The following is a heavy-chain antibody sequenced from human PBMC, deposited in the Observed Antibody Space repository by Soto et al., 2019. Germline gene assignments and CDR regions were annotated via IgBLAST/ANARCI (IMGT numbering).Heavy chain of an antibody. Sequence: KPGGSLRLSCAASGLTFSDFYMSWVRQAPGKGLEWISYISSSGSLIYYADSVKGRFTISRDNANNSLYLQMNSLRVEDTAVYYCVRDPPPDSETVYTDVRGQANMAPVS. J-gene: IGHJ6*02. CDR2: ISSSGSLI. CDR1: GLTFSDFY. V-gene: IGHV3-11*01. CDR3: VRDPPPDSETVYTDV. D-gene: IGHD3-16*01.